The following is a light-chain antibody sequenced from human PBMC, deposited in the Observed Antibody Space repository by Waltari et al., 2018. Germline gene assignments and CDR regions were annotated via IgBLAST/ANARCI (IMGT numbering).Light chain of an antibody. CDR2: EDK. J-gene: IGLJ3*02. V-gene: IGLV6-57*02. CDR3: QSYDTNNRV. CDR1: SGSIDSKD. Sequence: NFMLTQPHSASGSPGATVTISCPGSSGSIDSKDVQWYQQRPGSAPTTVIYEDKQRPFGVPDRFSGSIDSSSNSASLTISGLKTEDEAEYYCQSYDTNNRVFGGGTMLTVL.